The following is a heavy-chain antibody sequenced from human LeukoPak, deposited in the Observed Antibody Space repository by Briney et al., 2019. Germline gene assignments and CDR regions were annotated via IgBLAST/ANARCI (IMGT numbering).Heavy chain of an antibody. J-gene: IGHJ4*02. CDR3: ARDDVPYCGGDCYIDY. D-gene: IGHD2-21*02. V-gene: IGHV1-69*04. Sequence: SVKVSCKASGGTFSSYAISWVRQAPGQGLEWMGRIIPILGIANYAQKFQGRVTITADKSTSTAYMELRSLRSDDTAVYYCARDDVPYCGGDCYIDYWGQGTLVTVSS. CDR1: GGTFSSYA. CDR2: IIPILGIA.